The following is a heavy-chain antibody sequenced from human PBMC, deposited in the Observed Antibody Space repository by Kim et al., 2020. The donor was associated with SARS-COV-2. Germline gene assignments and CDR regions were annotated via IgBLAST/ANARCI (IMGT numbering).Heavy chain of an antibody. D-gene: IGHD3-3*01. Sequence: YAQKVQGRVTMTGDTSISTAYMELSTLRSDDTAVYYCANGVALRYYGLDVWGQGTTVTVSS. J-gene: IGHJ6*02. CDR3: ANGVALRYYGLDV. V-gene: IGHV1-2*02.